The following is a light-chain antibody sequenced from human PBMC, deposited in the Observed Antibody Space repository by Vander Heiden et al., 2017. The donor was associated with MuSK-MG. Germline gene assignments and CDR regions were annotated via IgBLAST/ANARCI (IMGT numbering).Light chain of an antibody. Sequence: QSALTQPASVSGSPGQSITISCTGTSSDVGDYNFVSWFQQHPGKAPKLWMYDVSNRPSGVSNRFSGSKSGNTASLTISGLQAEDEADDCSSSYPSSPRGFGGGTKMTVL. J-gene: IGLJ3*02. CDR3: SSYPSSPRG. CDR2: DVS. V-gene: IGLV2-14*01. CDR1: SSDVGDYNF.